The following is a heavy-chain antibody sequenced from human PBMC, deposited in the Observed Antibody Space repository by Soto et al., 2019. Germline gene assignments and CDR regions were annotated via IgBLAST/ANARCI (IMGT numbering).Heavy chain of an antibody. Sequence: QVQLVQSGAEVKKPGASVKVSCKASGYTFTSYDINWVRQATGQGLEWMGWMNPNSGKTGYAQTFQGRVTMTRNTSITTASMDLASLRSEDTAVCYCAREISYGGAVWGEWTAVTASS. V-gene: IGHV1-8*01. CDR2: MNPNSGKT. J-gene: IGHJ6*04. CDR3: AREISYGGAV. D-gene: IGHD3-10*01. CDR1: GYTFTSYD.